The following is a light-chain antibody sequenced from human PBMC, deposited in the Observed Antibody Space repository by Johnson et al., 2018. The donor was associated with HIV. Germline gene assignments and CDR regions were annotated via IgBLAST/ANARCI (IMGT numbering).Light chain of an antibody. Sequence: HSVLTQPPSVSAAPGQKVTIFCSGSSSNIGNNYVSWYQQLPGTAPKLLIYDNNKRPSGIPDRFSGSKSGTSATLGITGLQTGDEADYYCGTWDSSLSAGVYVFGTGTKVTVL. V-gene: IGLV1-51*01. CDR3: GTWDSSLSAGVYV. CDR2: DNN. CDR1: SSNIGNNY. J-gene: IGLJ1*01.